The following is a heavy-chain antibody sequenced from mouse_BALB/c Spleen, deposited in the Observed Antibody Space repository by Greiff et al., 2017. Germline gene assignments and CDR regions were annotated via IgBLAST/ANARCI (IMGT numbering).Heavy chain of an antibody. CDR3: ARCTYDYDYAMDY. CDR2: INPYNDGT. J-gene: IGHJ4*01. CDR1: GYTFTSYV. Sequence: EVQLQESGPELVKPGASVKMSCKASGYTFTSYVMHWVKQKPGQGLEWIGYINPYNDGTKYNEKFKGKATLTSDKSSSTAYMELSSLTSEDSAVYYCARCTYDYDYAMDYWGQGTSVTVSS. V-gene: IGHV1-14*01. D-gene: IGHD2-4*01.